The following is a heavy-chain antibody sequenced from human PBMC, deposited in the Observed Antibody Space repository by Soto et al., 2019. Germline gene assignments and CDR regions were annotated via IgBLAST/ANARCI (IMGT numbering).Heavy chain of an antibody. CDR1: GGSISSSSYY. CDR2: IYYSGST. D-gene: IGHD2-8*02. CDR3: ASLATGPHYYYYGMDV. V-gene: IGHV4-39*01. J-gene: IGHJ6*02. Sequence: QLQLQESGPGLVKPSETLSLTCTVSGGSISSSSYYWGWIHQPPGKGLEWIGSIYYSGSTYYNPSLKSRVTISVDTSKNQFSLKLSSVTAADTAVYYCASLATGPHYYYYGMDVWGQGTTVTVSS.